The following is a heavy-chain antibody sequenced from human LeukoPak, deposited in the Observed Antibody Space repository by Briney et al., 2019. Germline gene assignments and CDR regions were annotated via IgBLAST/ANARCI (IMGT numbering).Heavy chain of an antibody. CDR3: ARPRGCSSTCSNFDY. J-gene: IGHJ4*02. CDR2: INPDGSDK. D-gene: IGHD2-2*01. CDR1: GFTFSSYG. Sequence: GGSLRLSCAASGFTFSSYGMSWVRQAPGKGLEWVANINPDGSDKYYVDSVKGRFTISRDNAKNSLYLQMNSLRAEDTAVYYCARPRGCSSTCSNFDYWGQGTLVTVSS. V-gene: IGHV3-7*01.